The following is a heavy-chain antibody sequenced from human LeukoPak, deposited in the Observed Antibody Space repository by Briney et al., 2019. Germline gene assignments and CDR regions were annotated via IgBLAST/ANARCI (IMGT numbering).Heavy chain of an antibody. CDR1: GFTFSNYA. J-gene: IGHJ4*02. D-gene: IGHD4-17*01. CDR3: AKGDYGDCY. CDR2: ITSSGNR. Sequence: QPGGSLRLSCAASGFTFSNYAMAWVRQAPGKGLEWVSSITSSGNRYYADSVKGRFTISRDNSKNTVYMQMTSLRAEDTAVYYCAKGDYGDCYWGQGTLVTVSS. V-gene: IGHV3-23*01.